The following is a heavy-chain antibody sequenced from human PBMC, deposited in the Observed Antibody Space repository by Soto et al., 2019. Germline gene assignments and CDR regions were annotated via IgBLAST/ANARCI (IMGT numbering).Heavy chain of an antibody. CDR3: ARAGATMPRGGPGD. Sequence: EVRLVESGGGLVKPGGSLRLSCAASEFTFSSYSMNWVLQAPGKGLEWVSIISSASTSIYYTDSLKGRFNISRDNAKNSLYMQMDSLRVEDTAVYYCARAGATMPRGGPGDWGQGTLVTVSS. CDR2: ISSASTSI. J-gene: IGHJ4*02. V-gene: IGHV3-21*01. D-gene: IGHD3-10*01. CDR1: EFTFSSYS.